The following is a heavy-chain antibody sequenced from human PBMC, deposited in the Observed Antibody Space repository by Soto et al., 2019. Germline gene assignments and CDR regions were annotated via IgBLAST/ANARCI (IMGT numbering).Heavy chain of an antibody. J-gene: IGHJ4*02. V-gene: IGHV3-74*01. D-gene: IGHD3-16*01. CDR3: ATDDGRGHRX. Sequence: LILACAVSGIPFNNYWMHCIRQAPGKGLVWVSHINTVATIINYGDSVKGRFTISRENAENTLYLQMNSLWVEDTATYYCATDDGRGHRXWGQGTLVTVSX. CDR1: GIPFNNYW. CDR2: INTVATII.